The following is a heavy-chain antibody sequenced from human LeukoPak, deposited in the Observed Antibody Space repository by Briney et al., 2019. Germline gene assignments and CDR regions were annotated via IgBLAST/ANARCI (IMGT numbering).Heavy chain of an antibody. CDR1: GGSISSGDYY. CDR3: ARSVTFSHYYYYYGMDV. CDR2: IYYSGST. Sequence: SETLSLTCTVSGGSISSGDYYWSWIRQPPGKGLEWIGYIYYSGSTYYNPSLKSRVTISVDTSKNQFSLKLSSVTAADTAVYYCARSVTFSHYYYYYGMDVWGQGTTVTVSS. J-gene: IGHJ6*02. D-gene: IGHD5-18*01. V-gene: IGHV4-30-4*01.